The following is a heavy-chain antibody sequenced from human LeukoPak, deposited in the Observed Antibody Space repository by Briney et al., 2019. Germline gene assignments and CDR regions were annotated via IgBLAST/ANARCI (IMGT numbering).Heavy chain of an antibody. CDR2: IYPGDSDT. J-gene: IGHJ5*02. D-gene: IGHD6-13*01. CDR3: ARLAKIAAAGNSPGFVL. CDR1: GYSFTSYW. V-gene: IGHV5-51*01. Sequence: GKSLKISCKGSGYSFTSYWIGWARQMPGKGLEWMGIIYPGDSDTRYSPSFQGQVTLSADKSLSTAYLQWSSLKASDTAMYYCARLAKIAAAGNSPGFVLWGQRTLVTVSS.